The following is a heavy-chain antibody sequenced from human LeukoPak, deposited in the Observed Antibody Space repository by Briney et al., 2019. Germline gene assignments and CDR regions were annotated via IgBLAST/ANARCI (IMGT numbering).Heavy chain of an antibody. D-gene: IGHD3-10*01. CDR1: GGTFSSYA. J-gene: IGHJ4*02. CDR2: MNPNSGNT. Sequence: GASVKVSCKASGGTFSSYAISWVRQAPGQGLEWMGWMNPNSGNTGYAQKFQGRVTITRNTSISTAYMELSSLRSEDTAVYYCARGFYYGSGSYYLIGDYWGQGTLVTVSS. V-gene: IGHV1-8*03. CDR3: ARGFYYGSGSYYLIGDY.